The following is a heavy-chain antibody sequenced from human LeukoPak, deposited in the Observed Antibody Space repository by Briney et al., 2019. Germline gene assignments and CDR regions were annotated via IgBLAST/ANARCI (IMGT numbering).Heavy chain of an antibody. V-gene: IGHV3-30*03. J-gene: IGHJ4*02. CDR1: GVTFSSYG. CDR2: ISSDGNGK. D-gene: IGHD5-12*01. Sequence: GGSLRLSCAASGVTFSSYGMHWVRQAPGKGLEWVALISSDGNGKLYGDSVKGRFTISRDDSKSTLYLQMNSLRAEDTAVYYCTTKVIRGNSGDDYDDWGQGTLVTVSS. CDR3: TTKVIRGNSGDDYDD.